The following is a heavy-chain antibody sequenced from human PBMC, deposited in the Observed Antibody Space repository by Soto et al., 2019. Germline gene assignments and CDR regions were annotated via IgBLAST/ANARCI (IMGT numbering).Heavy chain of an antibody. CDR2: FDPEDGET. D-gene: IGHD6-19*01. J-gene: IGHJ4*02. CDR1: GYTLTELS. CDR3: ATGRQWLDSYPLDY. V-gene: IGHV1-24*01. Sequence: SVKVSCKVSGYTLTELSMHWLRQAPGKGLEWMGGFDPEDGETIYAQKFQGRVTMTEDTSTDTAYMELSSLRSEDTAVYYCATGRQWLDSYPLDYWGQGTLVTVSS.